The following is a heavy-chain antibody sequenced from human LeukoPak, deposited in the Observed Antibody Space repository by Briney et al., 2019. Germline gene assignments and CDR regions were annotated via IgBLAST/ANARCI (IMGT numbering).Heavy chain of an antibody. CDR2: ISNSGSST. CDR3: AKEGLNIATRDFFDS. V-gene: IGHV3-23*01. D-gene: IGHD6-6*01. Sequence: AGSLSLSCAASGFIFRNYVVAWVRQAPGKGLEWVSKISNSGSSTYYADPVRGRFTISRNNSTNTLYLQTNSLRAEDTAVYYCAKEGLNIATRDFFDSWGQGTLVTVSS. CDR1: GFIFRNYV. J-gene: IGHJ4*02.